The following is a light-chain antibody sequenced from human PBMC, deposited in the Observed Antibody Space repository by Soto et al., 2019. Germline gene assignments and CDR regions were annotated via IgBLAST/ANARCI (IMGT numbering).Light chain of an antibody. Sequence: QSALTQPPSVSGSPGQSITISCTGTSSDVGGYNFVSWYQQHPGNAPKLMIYEVSHRPSGVSNRFSGSKSGNTASLTISGLQAEDEDDYYCSSYTSSSTQVFGGGTKLTVL. J-gene: IGLJ3*02. V-gene: IGLV2-14*01. CDR2: EVS. CDR1: SSDVGGYNF. CDR3: SSYTSSSTQV.